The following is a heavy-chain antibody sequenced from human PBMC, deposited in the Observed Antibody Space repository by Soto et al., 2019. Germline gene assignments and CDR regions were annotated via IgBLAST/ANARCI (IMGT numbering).Heavy chain of an antibody. D-gene: IGHD3-3*01. J-gene: IGHJ4*02. CDR2: IYYSGST. CDR3: ARHVEWLEWLPPFDY. V-gene: IGHV4-59*08. Sequence: QVQLQESGPGLVKPSETLSLTCTVSGGSISSYYWSWIRQPPGKGLEWIGYIYYSGSTNYNPSLKSRVTISVDTSKNQFSLKLSSVTAADTAVYYCARHVEWLEWLPPFDYWGQGTLVTVSS. CDR1: GGSISSYY.